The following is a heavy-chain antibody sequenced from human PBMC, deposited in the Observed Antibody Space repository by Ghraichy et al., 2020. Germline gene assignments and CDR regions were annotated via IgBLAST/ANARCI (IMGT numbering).Heavy chain of an antibody. CDR2: IYHSGST. V-gene: IGHV4-61*08. Sequence: SETLSLTCTVSGGSVNNGDYHWSWIRQPPGKGLEWLGYIYHSGSTNYNPSLKSQVTISVDTSKNQFSLKLSSVTAAATAVYYCARVEAAAGGTFDYWGQGTVVTVSS. J-gene: IGHJ4*02. CDR1: GGSVNNGDYH. D-gene: IGHD6-13*01. CDR3: ARVEAAAGGTFDY.